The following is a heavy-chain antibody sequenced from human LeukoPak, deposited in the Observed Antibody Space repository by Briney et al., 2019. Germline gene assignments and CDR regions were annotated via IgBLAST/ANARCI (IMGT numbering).Heavy chain of an antibody. V-gene: IGHV5-51*01. D-gene: IGHD2-15*01. CDR1: GYSFTSYW. CDR3: ARHDLYCSGGSCYSTAIDY. CDR2: IYPCDSDT. J-gene: IGHJ4*02. Sequence: GESLKISCKGSGYSFTSYWIGWVRQMPGKGLELMVIIYPCDSDTRYSPSFQGQVTISAHKSISTAYLQWSSLKASDTGMYYCARHDLYCSGGSCYSTAIDYWGQGTLVTVSS.